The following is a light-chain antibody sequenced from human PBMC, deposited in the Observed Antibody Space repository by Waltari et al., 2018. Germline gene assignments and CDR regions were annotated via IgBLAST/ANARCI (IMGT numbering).Light chain of an antibody. J-gene: IGKJ3*01. CDR1: QSVSSY. Sequence: EIVLTQSPATLSLSPGERATLSCRASQSVSSYLAWYQQKPGQAPRLLIYDASNRATGIPTRFSGSGSGTDFTLTINSLEPEDFAVYYCQQRSNWLITFGPGTKVDIK. CDR2: DAS. CDR3: QQRSNWLIT. V-gene: IGKV3-11*01.